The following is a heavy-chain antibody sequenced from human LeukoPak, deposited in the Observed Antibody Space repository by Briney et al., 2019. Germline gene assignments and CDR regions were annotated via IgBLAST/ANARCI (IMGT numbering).Heavy chain of an antibody. Sequence: SSYTMNWVRQAPGKGLEWIGSIYYSGSTYYNPSLKSRVTISVDTSKNQFSLKLSSVTAADTAVYYCARFTLGYYYYYMDVWGKGTTVTVSS. D-gene: IGHD7-27*01. J-gene: IGHJ6*03. CDR2: IYYSGST. V-gene: IGHV4-39*01. CDR3: ARFTLGYYYYYMDV. CDR1: SSYT.